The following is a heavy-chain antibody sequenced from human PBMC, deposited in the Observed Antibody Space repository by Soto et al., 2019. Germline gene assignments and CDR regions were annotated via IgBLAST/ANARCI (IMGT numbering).Heavy chain of an antibody. J-gene: IGHJ6*02. D-gene: IGHD2-15*01. CDR2: IWYDGSNK. V-gene: IGHV3-33*01. CDR3: ARGVEARDYYYGMDV. Sequence: GGSLRLSCAASGFTFSSYGMHWVRQAPGKGLEWVAVIWYDGSNKYYADSVKGRFTISRDDSKNTLYLQMNSLRAEDKAVYYCARGVEARDYYYGMDVWGQGTTVTVSS. CDR1: GFTFSSYG.